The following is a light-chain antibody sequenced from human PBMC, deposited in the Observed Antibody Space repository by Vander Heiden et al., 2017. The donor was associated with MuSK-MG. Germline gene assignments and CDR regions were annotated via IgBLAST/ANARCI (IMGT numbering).Light chain of an antibody. CDR3: QQSYSTPRT. CDR2: AAS. CDR1: QSISSY. V-gene: IGKV1-39*01. J-gene: IGKJ1*01. Sequence: DTQRTQSPSSLSASVGDRVTITCRASQSISSYLNWYQQKPGKAPKLLIYAASSLQSGVPSRFSGSGSGTDLTLTISSLQPEDFSTYNCQQSYSTPRTFGQGTKVEIK.